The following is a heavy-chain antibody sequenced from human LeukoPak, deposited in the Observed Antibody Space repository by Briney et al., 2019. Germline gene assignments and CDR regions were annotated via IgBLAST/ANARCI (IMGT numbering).Heavy chain of an antibody. CDR3: ARRGDGSRFYGMDV. CDR1: GSLFTSYW. V-gene: IGHV5-51*01. CDR2: IYPGDSDT. Sequence: GGSLQISCKGSGSLFTSYWIGWVRRLPGKGREWMGIIYPGDSDTRYSPSFQGQVTISVDKSISTAYLQWSSLKASDTAMYYCARRGDGSRFYGMDVWGQGTTVTVSS. J-gene: IGHJ6*02. D-gene: IGHD5-24*01.